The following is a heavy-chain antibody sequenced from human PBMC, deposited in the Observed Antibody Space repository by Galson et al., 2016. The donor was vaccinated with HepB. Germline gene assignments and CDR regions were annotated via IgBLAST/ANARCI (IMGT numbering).Heavy chain of an antibody. J-gene: IGHJ4*02. CDR1: GLTFSRFW. D-gene: IGHD1-1*01. V-gene: IGHV3-7*04. Sequence: SLRLSCAASGLTFSRFWMTWVRQAPGKGLEWVANINQDGSEKHSLDSVRGRFPISRDNAKNSLYLQMNSLRAEDTAVYFCARAYQYTLDYWGQGTLVTVSS. CDR3: ARAYQYTLDY. CDR2: INQDGSEK.